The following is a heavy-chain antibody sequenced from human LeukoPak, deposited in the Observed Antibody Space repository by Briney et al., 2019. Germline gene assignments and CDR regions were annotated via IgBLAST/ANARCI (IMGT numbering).Heavy chain of an antibody. V-gene: IGHV3-74*01. J-gene: IGHJ4*02. CDR2: INTDGSYI. Sequence: GGSLRLSCAASGFIFSSWWMIWFRRLPGKGLVSVSHINTDGSYIRYADSVKGRFTISRDNAKNTLYLQMDSLRPEDTGVYYCTTFGIDWSLCYWGQGALVTVSS. CDR3: TTFGIDWSLCY. CDR1: GFIFSSWW. D-gene: IGHD3-9*01.